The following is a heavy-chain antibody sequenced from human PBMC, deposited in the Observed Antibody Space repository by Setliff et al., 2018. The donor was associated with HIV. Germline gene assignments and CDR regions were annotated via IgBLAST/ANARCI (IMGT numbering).Heavy chain of an antibody. J-gene: IGHJ3*02. Sequence: ASVKVSCKASGYTFTGYYLHWVRQAPRQGLEWMGWIDPNSGDTNYEQKFQGRVSMTRDTSISTVYMELSSLRSDDTAVYYCARAAGYSSSWHRYAFEIWGQGTMVTVSS. V-gene: IGHV1-2*02. D-gene: IGHD6-13*01. CDR3: ARAAGYSSSWHRYAFEI. CDR2: IDPNSGDT. CDR1: GYTFTGYY.